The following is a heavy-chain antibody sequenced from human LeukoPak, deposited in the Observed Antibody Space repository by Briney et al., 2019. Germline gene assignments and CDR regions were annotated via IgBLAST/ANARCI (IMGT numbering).Heavy chain of an antibody. CDR1: GYTFTGYY. V-gene: IGHV1-2*02. CDR2: INPNSGGT. CDR3: ARGAYYYYYYMDV. Sequence: GASVKVSCKASGYTFTGYYMHWVRQAPGQGLEWMGWINPNSGGTNYAQKFQGRVTMTRDTSISTAYMELSRLRSDDTAMYYCARGAYYYYYYMDVWGKGTTVTVSS. J-gene: IGHJ6*03.